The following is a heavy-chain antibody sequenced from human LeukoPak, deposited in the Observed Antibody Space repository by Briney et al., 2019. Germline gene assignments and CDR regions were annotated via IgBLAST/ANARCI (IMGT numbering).Heavy chain of an antibody. CDR1: GGSISSYY. V-gene: IGHV4-59*12. J-gene: IGHJ4*02. Sequence: SETLSLTCTVSGGSISSYYWSWIRQPPGKGLEWIGYIYYSGSTNYNPSLKSRVTISVDTSKNQFSLKLSSVTAADTAVYYCARLRLTPHYFDYWGQGTLVTVSS. D-gene: IGHD3-16*01. CDR3: ARLRLTPHYFDY. CDR2: IYYSGST.